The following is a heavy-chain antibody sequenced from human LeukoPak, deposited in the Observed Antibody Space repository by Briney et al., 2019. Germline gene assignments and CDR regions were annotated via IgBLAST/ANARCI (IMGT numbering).Heavy chain of an antibody. V-gene: IGHV3-30*02. D-gene: IGHD3-22*01. CDR1: GFTFSNYG. CDR2: IRYDGSNK. J-gene: IGHJ4*02. Sequence: PGGSLRLSCAASGFTFSNYGMHWVRQAPGKGLEWVAFIRYDGSNKYFADSLKGRFTISRDNSKNTLYLQMNSLRPEDTAVYYCTRFLYYYDSSTYHDYFDYWGQGTLVTVSS. CDR3: TRFLYYYDSSTYHDYFDY.